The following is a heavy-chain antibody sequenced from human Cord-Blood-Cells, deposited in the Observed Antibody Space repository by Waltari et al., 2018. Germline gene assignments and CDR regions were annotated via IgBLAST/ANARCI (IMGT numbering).Heavy chain of an antibody. Sequence: QVQLQESGPGLVKPSQTLSLTCTVSGGPISSGDYYWRWIRQPPGKGLEWIGYIYYSGSTYYNPSLKSRVTISVDTSKNQFSLKLSSVTAADTAVYYCAREAGYSSSWRDAFDIWGQGTMVTVSS. D-gene: IGHD6-13*01. CDR1: GGPISSGDYY. V-gene: IGHV4-30-4*01. J-gene: IGHJ3*02. CDR2: IYYSGST. CDR3: AREAGYSSSWRDAFDI.